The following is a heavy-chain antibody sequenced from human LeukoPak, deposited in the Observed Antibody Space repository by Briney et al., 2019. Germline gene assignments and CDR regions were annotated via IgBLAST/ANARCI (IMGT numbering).Heavy chain of an antibody. Sequence: SETLSLTCTVSGGSISSYYWSWIRQPPEKGLEWIGYIYYSDRTNYNPSLKSRVTISVDTSKNQFSLKLSSVTAADTAIYYCARHRGRGNSDAFDIWGQGTMVTVSS. V-gene: IGHV4-59*08. CDR2: IYYSDRT. CDR3: ARHRGRGNSDAFDI. CDR1: GGSISSYY. D-gene: IGHD4-23*01. J-gene: IGHJ3*02.